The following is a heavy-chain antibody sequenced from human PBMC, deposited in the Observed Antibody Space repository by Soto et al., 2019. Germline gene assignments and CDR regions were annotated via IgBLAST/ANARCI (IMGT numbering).Heavy chain of an antibody. Sequence: SVKVSCKASGGTFSSYAISWVRQAPGQGLEWMGGIIPIFGTANYAQKFQGRVTITADESTSTAYMELSSLRSEDTAVYYCASSTGRYSSGWYPGSFDYWGQGTLVTVSS. CDR1: GGTFSSYA. CDR2: IIPIFGTA. D-gene: IGHD6-19*01. V-gene: IGHV1-69*13. CDR3: ASSTGRYSSGWYPGSFDY. J-gene: IGHJ4*02.